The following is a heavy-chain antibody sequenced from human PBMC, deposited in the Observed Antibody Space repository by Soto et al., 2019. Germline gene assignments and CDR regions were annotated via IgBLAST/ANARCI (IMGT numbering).Heavy chain of an antibody. V-gene: IGHV4-59*08. Sequence: TLSLTCTVSGGSISSYYWSWIRQPPGKGLEWIGYIYYSGSTNYNPSLKSRVTISVDTSKNQFSLKLSSVTAADTAVYYCARRYGPGFDYWGQGTLVTVSS. CDR3: ARRYGPGFDY. J-gene: IGHJ4*02. CDR1: GGSISSYY. CDR2: IYYSGST. D-gene: IGHD4-17*01.